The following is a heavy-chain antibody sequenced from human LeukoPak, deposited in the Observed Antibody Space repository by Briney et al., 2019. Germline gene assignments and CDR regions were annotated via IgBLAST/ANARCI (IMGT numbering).Heavy chain of an antibody. V-gene: IGHV3-23*01. J-gene: IGHJ4*02. D-gene: IGHD5-18*01. CDR2: INGNGART. Sequence: PGGSLRLSCAASGFTFDTHAMSWVRQAPEKGLECVSGINGNGARTYYSDSVKGRFTISRDNSKNTLYLQMSTLRAEDTAVYYCAKDQGYSSYYLDYWGQGTLVTVSS. CDR3: AKDQGYSSYYLDY. CDR1: GFTFDTHA.